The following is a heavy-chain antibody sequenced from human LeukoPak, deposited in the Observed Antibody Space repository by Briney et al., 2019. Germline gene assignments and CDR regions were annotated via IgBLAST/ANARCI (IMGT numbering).Heavy chain of an antibody. V-gene: IGHV4-31*03. CDR3: ARDRGYGSGSYYYDY. CDR2: IYCSGST. Sequence: SETLSLTCTVSGGSINSGGYYWSWIRQHPGKGLEWIGYIYCSGSTYYNPSLKSRVTISIDTSKNQFSLKLSSVTAADTAVYYCARDRGYGSGSYYYDYWGQGTLVTVSS. CDR1: GGSINSGGYY. D-gene: IGHD3-10*01. J-gene: IGHJ4*02.